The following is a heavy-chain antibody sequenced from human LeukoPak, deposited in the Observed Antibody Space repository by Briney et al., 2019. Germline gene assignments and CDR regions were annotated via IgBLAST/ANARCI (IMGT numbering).Heavy chain of an antibody. J-gene: IGHJ4*02. CDR3: ARDIVATISGLDY. V-gene: IGHV1-2*02. CDR1: GYSFSDYY. Sequence: ASVKVSCTASGYSFSDYYIHWLRQAPGQGLEWMGWINPKSGGTNYAQNFQGRVTMTRDTSSTTVYMELSSLRSEDTAVYYCARDIVATISGLDYWGQGTLVTVSS. D-gene: IGHD5-12*01. CDR2: INPKSGGT.